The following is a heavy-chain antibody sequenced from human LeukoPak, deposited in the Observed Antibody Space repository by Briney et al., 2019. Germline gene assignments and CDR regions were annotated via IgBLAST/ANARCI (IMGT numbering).Heavy chain of an antibody. CDR3: ARDTGRVEYSSSWHFDY. CDR1: GYTFTCYY. D-gene: IGHD6-13*01. J-gene: IGHJ4*02. Sequence: ASVKVSCKASGYTFTCYYMHWVRQAPGQGLEWMGWINPNSGGTNYAQKFQGRVTMTRDTSISTAYMELSRLRSDDTAVYYCARDTGRVEYSSSWHFDYWGQGTLVTVSS. CDR2: INPNSGGT. V-gene: IGHV1-2*02.